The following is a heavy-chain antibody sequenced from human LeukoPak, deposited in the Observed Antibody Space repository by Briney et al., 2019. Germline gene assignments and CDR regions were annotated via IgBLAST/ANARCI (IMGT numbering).Heavy chain of an antibody. CDR1: GGSFSGYY. D-gene: IGHD3-3*01. Sequence: SETLSLTCAVYGGSFSGYYWSWIRQPPGKGLEWIGEINHSGSTNYNPSLKSRVTISVDTSKNQFSLKLSSVTAADTAVYYCARGFPYYDFWSGYYYYYCMDVWGKGTTVTVSS. CDR3: ARGFPYYDFWSGYYYYYCMDV. CDR2: INHSGST. V-gene: IGHV4-34*01. J-gene: IGHJ6*03.